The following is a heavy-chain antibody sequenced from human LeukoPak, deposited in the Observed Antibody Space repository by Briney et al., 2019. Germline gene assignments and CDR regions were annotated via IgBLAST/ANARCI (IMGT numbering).Heavy chain of an antibody. Sequence: GGSLRLSCAASGXTFSRYELNWVRQAPGKGLEWVSYISSSGSIIYYADSVKGRFTISRDNAKNSLYLQMNSLRAEDTAVYYCARDLGMTDGDYVSYFDYWGQGTLVTVSS. D-gene: IGHD4-17*01. J-gene: IGHJ4*02. CDR1: GXTFSRYE. V-gene: IGHV3-48*03. CDR2: ISSSGSII. CDR3: ARDLGMTDGDYVSYFDY.